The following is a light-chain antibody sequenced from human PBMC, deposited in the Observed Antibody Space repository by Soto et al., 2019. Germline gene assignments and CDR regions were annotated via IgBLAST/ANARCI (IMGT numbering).Light chain of an antibody. CDR2: GAS. V-gene: IGKV3-20*01. CDR1: RSVSSSY. CDR3: HQYGYSPNT. J-gene: IGKJ2*01. Sequence: EIVLTQSPGTLSLSPGERATLSCRASRSVSSSYLAWYQQKAGQAPRLLISGASCRTPGIPDRFSGSGSGTDFTLIISRLEPEDFAMYYCHQYGYSPNTFGQGTKVEIK.